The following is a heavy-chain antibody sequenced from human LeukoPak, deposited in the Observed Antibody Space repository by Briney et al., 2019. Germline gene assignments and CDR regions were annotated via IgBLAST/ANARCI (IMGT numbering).Heavy chain of an antibody. J-gene: IGHJ6*03. V-gene: IGHV1-2*06. Sequence: GASVKVSRKASGYTFTGYYMHWVRQAPGQGLEWMGRINPNSGGTNYAQKFQGRVTMTRDTSISTAYMELSRLRPDDTAVYYCARVSIAAAGTISGYYYYMDVWGKGTTVTVSS. CDR1: GYTFTGYY. CDR2: INPNSGGT. D-gene: IGHD6-13*01. CDR3: ARVSIAAAGTISGYYYYMDV.